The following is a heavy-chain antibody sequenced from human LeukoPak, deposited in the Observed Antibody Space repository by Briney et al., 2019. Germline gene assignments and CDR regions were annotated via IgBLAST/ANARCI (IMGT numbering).Heavy chain of an antibody. J-gene: IGHJ4*02. CDR3: ARAPTVSVGYCSSVSCQADY. CDR1: DITFRTSW. V-gene: IGHV3-7*01. CDR2: ITQDGSGK. Sequence: GGSLRLSCEDSDITFRTSWMSWVRQAPGKGLEWVATITQDGSGKYHVDSVKGRFTISRDNAKKSLYLQMNSLRAEDTAVYYCARAPTVSVGYCSSVSCQADYWGQGTLVTVSS. D-gene: IGHD2-2*01.